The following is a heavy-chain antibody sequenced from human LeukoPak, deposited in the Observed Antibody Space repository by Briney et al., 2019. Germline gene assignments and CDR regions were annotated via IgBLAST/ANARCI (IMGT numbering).Heavy chain of an antibody. CDR1: GFTFSNAW. D-gene: IGHD2/OR15-2a*01. CDR2: ISSSSSTI. Sequence: QSGGSLRLSCAASGFTFSNAWMNWVRQAPGKGLEWVSYISSSSSTIYYADSVKGRYTISRDNAKNSLYLQMNSLRAEDTAVYYCAKDIYFFDYWGQGTLVTVSS. V-gene: IGHV3-48*01. J-gene: IGHJ4*02. CDR3: AKDIYFFDY.